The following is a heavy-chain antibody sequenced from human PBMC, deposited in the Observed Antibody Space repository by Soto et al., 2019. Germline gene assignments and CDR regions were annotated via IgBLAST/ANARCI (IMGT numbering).Heavy chain of an antibody. V-gene: IGHV1-45*02. Sequence: QTQLVQSGAEVKKTGSTVTVSCKALGNTFTYRYLHWVRQAPGQALEWMGWITPFNGDVHYAHKFQERVTITRDRSINTAYMRMSSVRPEDTAMYYCASGGAGSGPFTWELPDHWGQGTLVTVSS. D-gene: IGHD1-26*01. CDR2: ITPFNGDV. CDR3: ASGGAGSGPFTWELPDH. J-gene: IGHJ4*02. CDR1: GNTFTYRY.